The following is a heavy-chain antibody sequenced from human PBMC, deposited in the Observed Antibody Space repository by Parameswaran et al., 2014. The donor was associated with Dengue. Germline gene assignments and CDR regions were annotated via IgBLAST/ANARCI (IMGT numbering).Heavy chain of an antibody. Sequence: SWVRQAPGQGLEWMGRIIPILGIANYAQKFQGRVTITADKSTSTAYMKLSSLRSEDTAVYYCARGMVVVVGGPTYYYGMDVWGQGTTVTVSS. D-gene: IGHD2-15*01. CDR2: IIPILGIA. CDR3: ARGMVVVVGGPTYYYGMDV. J-gene: IGHJ6*02. V-gene: IGHV1-69*04.